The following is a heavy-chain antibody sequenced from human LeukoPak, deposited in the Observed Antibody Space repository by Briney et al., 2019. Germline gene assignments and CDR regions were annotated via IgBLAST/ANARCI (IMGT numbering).Heavy chain of an antibody. J-gene: IGHJ4*02. CDR1: GYTFTGYY. Sequence: ASVKVSCKASGYTFTGYYMHWVRQAPGQGLEWMGWINPNSGGTNYAQKFQGRVTMTRDTSISTAYMELRSLRSDDTAVYYCARVVVVPAASSFDYWGQGTLVTVSS. V-gene: IGHV1-2*02. D-gene: IGHD2-2*01. CDR2: INPNSGGT. CDR3: ARVVVVPAASSFDY.